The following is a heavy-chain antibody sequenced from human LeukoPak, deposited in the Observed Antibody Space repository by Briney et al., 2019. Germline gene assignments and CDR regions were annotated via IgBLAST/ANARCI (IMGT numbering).Heavy chain of an antibody. D-gene: IGHD3-22*01. CDR1: GFTFSSYA. Sequence: GGSLRLSCAASGFTFSSYAMSWVRQAPGKGLEWVSAISGSGGSTYYADSVRGRFTISRDNSKNTLYLQMNSLRAEDTAVYYCAKSDKYYYDSSGDWGQGTLVTVSS. V-gene: IGHV3-23*01. CDR2: ISGSGGST. CDR3: AKSDKYYYDSSGD. J-gene: IGHJ4*02.